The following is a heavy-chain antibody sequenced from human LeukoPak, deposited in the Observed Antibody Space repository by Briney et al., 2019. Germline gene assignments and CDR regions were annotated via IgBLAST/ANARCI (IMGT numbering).Heavy chain of an antibody. CDR1: GGSISSYY. Sequence: PSETLSLTCTVSGGSISSYYWSWIRQPPGKGPEWIGYIYYSGSTNYNPSLKSRVTISVDTSKNQFSLKLSSVTAADTAVYYCARGVLESRKSRFDIWGQGTMVTVSS. CDR3: ARGVLESRKSRFDI. CDR2: IYYSGST. V-gene: IGHV4-59*01. J-gene: IGHJ3*02. D-gene: IGHD1-1*01.